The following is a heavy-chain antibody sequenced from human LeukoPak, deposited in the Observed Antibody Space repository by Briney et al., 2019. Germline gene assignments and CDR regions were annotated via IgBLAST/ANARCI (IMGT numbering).Heavy chain of an antibody. CDR1: GFTFSNYA. Sequence: GGSRRLSCATSGFTFSNYAMSWVRQAPGKGLEWVSAISGSCGSTYYADSVKGRFTISRDNSKNTLYLQMNSLRAEDTAVYYCAKGIYSSSWYKAFDIWGQGTMVTVSS. CDR3: AKGIYSSSWYKAFDI. J-gene: IGHJ3*02. CDR2: ISGSCGST. D-gene: IGHD6-13*01. V-gene: IGHV3-23*01.